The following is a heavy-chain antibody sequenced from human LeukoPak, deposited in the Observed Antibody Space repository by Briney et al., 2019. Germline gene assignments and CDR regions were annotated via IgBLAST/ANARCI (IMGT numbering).Heavy chain of an antibody. D-gene: IGHD3-22*01. CDR1: GGSFSGYY. V-gene: IGHV4-34*01. J-gene: IGHJ3*02. CDR3: ARTVKPYYYDSSGYKGPRGAFDI. Sequence: PSETLSLTCAVYGGSFSGYYWSWIRQPPGKGLEWIGEINHSGSTNYNPSLKSRVTISVDTSKNQFSLKLSSVTAADTAVYYCARTVKPYYYDSSGYKGPRGAFDIWGQGTMVTVSS. CDR2: INHSGST.